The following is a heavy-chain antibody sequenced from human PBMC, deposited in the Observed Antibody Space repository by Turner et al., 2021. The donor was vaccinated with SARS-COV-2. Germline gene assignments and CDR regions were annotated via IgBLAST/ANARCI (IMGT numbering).Heavy chain of an antibody. CDR2: ISSSSTI. Sequence: EVQLVESGGGLVQPGGSLRLSCAASGFTFSSYSMNWVRQAPGKGLEWVSYISSSSTIYYADSVKGRFTISRDNAKNSLYLQMNSLRDEDTAVYYCARGGGDYWGQGTLVTVSS. CDR3: ARGGGDY. V-gene: IGHV3-48*02. J-gene: IGHJ4*02. D-gene: IGHD2-15*01. CDR1: GFTFSSYS.